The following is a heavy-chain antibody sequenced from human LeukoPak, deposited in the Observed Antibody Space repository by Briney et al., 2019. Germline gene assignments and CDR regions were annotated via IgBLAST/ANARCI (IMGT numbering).Heavy chain of an antibody. D-gene: IGHD3-22*01. CDR2: INPNSGGT. Sequence: ASVRVSCKASGYTFTGYYMHWVRQAPGQGLEWMGWINPNSGGTNYAQKFQGRVTMTRDTSISTAYMKLSRLRSEDTAVYYCATTTPGGITMIVSNDAFDIWGQGTMVTVSS. CDR1: GYTFTGYY. J-gene: IGHJ3*02. CDR3: ATTTPGGITMIVSNDAFDI. V-gene: IGHV1-2*02.